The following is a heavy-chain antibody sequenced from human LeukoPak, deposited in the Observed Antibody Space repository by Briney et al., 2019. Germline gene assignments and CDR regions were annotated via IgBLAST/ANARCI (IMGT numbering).Heavy chain of an antibody. CDR1: GYTLTELS. D-gene: IGHD5-12*01. J-gene: IGHJ4*02. CDR2: FDPEDGET. CDR3: ATSIDIVATQYYFDY. Sequence: ASVKVSCKVSGYTLTELSMHWVRQAPGKGLEWMGGFDPEDGETIYAQKFQGRVTMTEDTSTDTAYMELSSLRSEDTAVYYCATSIDIVATQYYFDYWGQGTLVTVSS. V-gene: IGHV1-24*01.